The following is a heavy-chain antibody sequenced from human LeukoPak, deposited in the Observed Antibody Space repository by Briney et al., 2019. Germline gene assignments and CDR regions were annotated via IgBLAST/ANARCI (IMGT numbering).Heavy chain of an antibody. Sequence: GGSLRLSCSASGFPFSSYAMHWVRQAPGKGLEWVALISYDGTNKYYGDSVKGRFTISRDRSKNTLFLQMNSLRAEDTAVYYCAKASIAAAGGYFQHWGQGTLVTVSS. CDR2: ISYDGTNK. CDR1: GFPFSSYA. D-gene: IGHD6-13*01. V-gene: IGHV3-30*04. J-gene: IGHJ1*01. CDR3: AKASIAAAGGYFQH.